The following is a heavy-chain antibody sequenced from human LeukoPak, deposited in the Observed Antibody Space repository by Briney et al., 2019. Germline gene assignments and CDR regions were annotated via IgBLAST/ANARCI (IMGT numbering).Heavy chain of an antibody. CDR1: GGSISSYY. J-gene: IGHJ6*03. V-gene: IGHV4-59*01. D-gene: IGHD3-3*01. CDR2: IYYSGST. CDR3: ARDGGITIFGDYYMDV. Sequence: SETLSLTWTVSGGSISSYYWSWIRQPPGKGLEWIGYIYYSGSTNYNPSLKSRVTISVDTSKNQFSLKLSSVTAADTAVYYCARDGGITIFGDYYMDVWGKGTTVTVSS.